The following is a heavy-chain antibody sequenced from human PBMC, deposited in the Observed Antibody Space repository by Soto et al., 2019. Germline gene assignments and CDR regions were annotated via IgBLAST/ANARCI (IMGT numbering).Heavy chain of an antibody. D-gene: IGHD3-16*01. CDR3: ARGGDYYYGLDV. CDR1: GYTFTSYG. CDR2: ISAFNGQT. J-gene: IGHJ6*02. V-gene: IGHV1-18*01. Sequence: ASVKVSWKASGYTFTSYGVSWVRQAPGQGLEWMGWISAFNGQTNYIQKVQGRVTLTTEASTSTAYMELRSLRSDDTAVYYCARGGDYYYGLDVWGQGTTVTVSS.